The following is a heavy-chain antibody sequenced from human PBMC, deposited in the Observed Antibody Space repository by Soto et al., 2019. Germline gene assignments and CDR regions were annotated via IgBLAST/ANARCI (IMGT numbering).Heavy chain of an antibody. Sequence: QMQLQESGPGLVKPSETLSLTCTVSGGSISSYYWSWIRQPPGKGLEWIGYIYYSGSTNYNPSLKSXXTXPXXTSKNQFSLKLSSVPAADTAVYYWPREGYSYGSDYWGQGTLVTVSS. D-gene: IGHD5-18*01. CDR3: PREGYSYGSDY. CDR1: GGSISSYY. J-gene: IGHJ4*02. V-gene: IGHV4-59*01. CDR2: IYYSGST.